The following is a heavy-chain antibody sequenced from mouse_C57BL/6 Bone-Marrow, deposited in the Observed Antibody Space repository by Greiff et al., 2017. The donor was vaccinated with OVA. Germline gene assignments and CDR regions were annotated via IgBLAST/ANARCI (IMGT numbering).Heavy chain of an antibody. CDR1: GYTFTSYG. Sequence: QVQLQQSGAELARPGASVKLSCKASGYTFTSYGISWVKQRTGQGLEWIGEIYPRSGNTYYNEKFKGKATLTADKSSSTAYMELRSLTSEDSAVYFCARRYYPPPGFAYWGQGTLVTVSA. D-gene: IGHD1-1*01. CDR2: IYPRSGNT. J-gene: IGHJ3*01. V-gene: IGHV1-81*01. CDR3: ARRYYPPPGFAY.